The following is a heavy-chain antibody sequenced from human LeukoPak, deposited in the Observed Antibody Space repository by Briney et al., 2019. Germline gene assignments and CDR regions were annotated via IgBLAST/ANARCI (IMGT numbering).Heavy chain of an antibody. CDR1: GGSISSYY. CDR3: ARGAAVDHWYFDL. D-gene: IGHD6-13*01. CDR2: IYTSGTT. Sequence: KPSETLSLTCTVSGGSISSYYWSWIRQPAGKGLEWIGRIYTSGTTNFNPSLKSRVTMSVDTSKNQFSLKLSPVTAADTAVYYCARGAAVDHWYFDLWGRGTLVTVSS. J-gene: IGHJ2*01. V-gene: IGHV4-4*07.